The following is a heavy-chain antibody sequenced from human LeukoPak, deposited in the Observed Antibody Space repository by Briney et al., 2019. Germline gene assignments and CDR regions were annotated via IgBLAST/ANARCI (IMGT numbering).Heavy chain of an antibody. J-gene: IGHJ4*02. D-gene: IGHD3-22*01. CDR2: INHSGST. CDR1: GGSFSGYY. V-gene: IGHV4-34*01. CDR3: ARGRSYRRGYYDY. Sequence: SETLSLTCAVYGGSFSGYYWSWIRQPPGKGLEWIGEINHSGSTNYNPSLKSRVTISVDTSKNQFSLKLSSVTAADTAVHYCARGRSYRRGYYDYWGQGTLVTVSS.